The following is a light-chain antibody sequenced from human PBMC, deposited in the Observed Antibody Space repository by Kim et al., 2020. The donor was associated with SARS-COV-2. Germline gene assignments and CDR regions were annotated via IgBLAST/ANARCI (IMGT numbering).Light chain of an antibody. J-gene: IGKJ5*01. CDR3: QQYSTSALT. CDR2: GAS. V-gene: IGKV3-20*01. Sequence: EIVLTQSPGTLSLSPGERATLSCRASQSVRSGYLAWCQQKPGQAPRPLIYGASSRATGIPDNFRGSGSGTYFTLTINRLEPEDFAVYYCQQYSTSALTFGQERRMEIK. CDR1: QSVRSGY.